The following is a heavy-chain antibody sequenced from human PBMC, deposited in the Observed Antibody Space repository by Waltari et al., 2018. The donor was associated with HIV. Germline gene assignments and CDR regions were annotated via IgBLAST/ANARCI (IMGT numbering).Heavy chain of an antibody. Sequence: QVQLVQSGGGRVQPGRSLRLSCAASGLTFRSFGLHWVRQAPGKGLEWVAVISHHGRSDHYADSVKGRFTISRDNSKDTLFLEMDNVRPEDTSLYFCAKDRSDFWTGFLDHWGQGALVTVTS. D-gene: IGHD3-3*01. CDR3: AKDRSDFWTGFLDH. CDR1: GLTFRSFG. CDR2: ISHHGRSD. J-gene: IGHJ4*02. V-gene: IGHV3-30*18.